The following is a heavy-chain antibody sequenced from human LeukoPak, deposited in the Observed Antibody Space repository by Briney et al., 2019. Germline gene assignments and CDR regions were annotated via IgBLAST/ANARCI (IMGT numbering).Heavy chain of an antibody. CDR1: GLTFSTYW. D-gene: IGHD1-26*01. V-gene: IGHV3-7*04. J-gene: IGHJ4*02. Sequence: GGSLRLSCAASGLTFSTYWMSWVRQAPGKGLEWVANIKQDGTEKYYVDSVNGRFTISRDNAKNSLYLQMSSLRAEDTAMYYCARAVGPTHFDYWGQGTLVTVSS. CDR2: IKQDGTEK. CDR3: ARAVGPTHFDY.